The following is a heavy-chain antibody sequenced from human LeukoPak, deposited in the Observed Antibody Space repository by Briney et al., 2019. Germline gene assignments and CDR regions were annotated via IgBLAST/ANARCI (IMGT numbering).Heavy chain of an antibody. Sequence: ASVKVSCKASGYTFSSYGISWVRQAPGQGLEWMGWISAYNGNTNYAQKLQGRVTMTTDTSTSTAYMELSRLRSDDTAVYYCARDTGRVYFDYWGQGTLVTVSS. CDR1: GYTFSSYG. D-gene: IGHD3-10*01. CDR3: ARDTGRVYFDY. CDR2: ISAYNGNT. J-gene: IGHJ4*02. V-gene: IGHV1-18*01.